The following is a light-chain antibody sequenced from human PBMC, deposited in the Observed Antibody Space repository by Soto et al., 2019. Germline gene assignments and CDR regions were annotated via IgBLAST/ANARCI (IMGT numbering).Light chain of an antibody. Sequence: QSALTQPASVSGAPGQSITISCTGTSNDVGGYKYVSWYQQCPGTAPKLIMFEVNNRPSGVSDRFSGSRSANTASLTISGLQAQDEADYYCSSYSSNNILSYVFGTGTKLTVL. J-gene: IGLJ1*01. CDR1: SNDVGGYKY. V-gene: IGLV2-14*03. CDR2: EVN. CDR3: SSYSSNNILSYV.